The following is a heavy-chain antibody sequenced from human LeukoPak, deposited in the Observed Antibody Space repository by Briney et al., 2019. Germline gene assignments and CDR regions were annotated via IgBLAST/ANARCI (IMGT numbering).Heavy chain of an antibody. V-gene: IGHV4-4*02. CDR3: ASLYSGSYYALDY. J-gene: IGHJ4*02. D-gene: IGHD1-26*01. CDR2: INHSGST. Sequence: SETLSLTCAVSGGSISSSNWWSWVRQPPGKGLEWIGEINHSGSTNYNPSLKSRVTISVDTSKNQFSLKLSSVTAADTAVYYCASLYSGSYYALDYWGQGTLVTVSS. CDR1: GGSISSSNW.